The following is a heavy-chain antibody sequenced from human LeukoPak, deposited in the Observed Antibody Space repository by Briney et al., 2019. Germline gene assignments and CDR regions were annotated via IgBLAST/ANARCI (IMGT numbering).Heavy chain of an antibody. Sequence: GGSLRLSCAGSGFTVSSNYMSWVHQAPGKGLEWVSVIYSGGSTYYADSVKGRFTISRDNSKNTLYLQMNSLRAEDTAVYYCAKPDHGGFDYWGQGTLVTVSS. D-gene: IGHD4-23*01. J-gene: IGHJ4*02. CDR2: IYSGGST. V-gene: IGHV3-66*04. CDR3: AKPDHGGFDY. CDR1: GFTVSSNY.